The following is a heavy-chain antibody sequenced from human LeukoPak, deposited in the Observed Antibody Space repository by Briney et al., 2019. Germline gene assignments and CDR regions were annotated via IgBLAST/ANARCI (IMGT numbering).Heavy chain of an antibody. CDR3: ARHMTVTYDAFDI. CDR2: IYYSGST. D-gene: IGHD3-22*01. Sequence: PSETLSLTYTVSGVSISSYYWSWIRQPPGKGLEWIGYIYYSGSTKYNPSLKSRVTISVDTSERQFSLELSSVTAADTAAYYCARHMTVTYDAFDIWGQGTMVTVSS. CDR1: GVSISSYY. J-gene: IGHJ3*02. V-gene: IGHV4-59*08.